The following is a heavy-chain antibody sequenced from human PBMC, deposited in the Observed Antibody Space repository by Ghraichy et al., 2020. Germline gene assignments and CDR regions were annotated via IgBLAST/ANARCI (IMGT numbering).Heavy chain of an antibody. D-gene: IGHD2-15*01. Sequence: LSLTCAASGLTFSNYAMSWVRQAPGKGLEWVSAITGSGSDTFYADSVKGRFTISRDNSRNTLYLQVSGLRAEDTAIYFCASGVPGYCSSGSCHAYAPWGQGTLVTVSS. CDR2: ITGSGSDT. J-gene: IGHJ5*02. CDR3: ASGVPGYCSSGSCHAYAP. V-gene: IGHV3-23*01. CDR1: GLTFSNYA.